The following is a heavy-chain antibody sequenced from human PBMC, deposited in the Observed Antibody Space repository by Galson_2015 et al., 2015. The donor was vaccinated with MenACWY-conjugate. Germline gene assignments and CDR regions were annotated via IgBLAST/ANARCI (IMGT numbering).Heavy chain of an antibody. CDR3: AKGWALIVGGYGSVAFDI. Sequence: SLRLSCAASGFTFSDSWMMWVRQTPGKGLEWVASLNRDGSEKYYVDSVKGRFTISRDNTENALYLQMSSLRDEDTAVYYCAKGWALIVGGYGSVAFDIWGQGTMVTVSS. CDR2: LNRDGSEK. CDR1: GFTFSDSW. J-gene: IGHJ3*02. D-gene: IGHD3-10*01. V-gene: IGHV3-7*03.